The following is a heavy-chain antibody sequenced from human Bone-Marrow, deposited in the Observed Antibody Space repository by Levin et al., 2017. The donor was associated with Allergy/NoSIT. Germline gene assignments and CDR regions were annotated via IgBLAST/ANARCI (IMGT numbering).Heavy chain of an antibody. J-gene: IGHJ3*02. D-gene: IGHD2-21*01. Sequence: SVKVSCKASGGTFSNYAVSWVRQAPGQGLEWMGGIIPIFETSNYAQKLQGRLTITADESTRTVYMELSSLRSEDTALYYCARLFDGFNMWGQGTLITVSS. CDR3: ARLFDGFNM. CDR1: GGTFSNYA. CDR2: IIPIFETS. V-gene: IGHV1-69*13.